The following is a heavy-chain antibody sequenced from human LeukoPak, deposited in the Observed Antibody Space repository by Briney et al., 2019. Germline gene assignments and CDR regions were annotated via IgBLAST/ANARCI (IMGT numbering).Heavy chain of an antibody. CDR2: INPNSGGT. Sequence: ASVKLSCKASGYTFTGYYMHWVRQAPGQGLEWMGWINPNSGGTNYAQKFQGRVTMTRDTSISTAYMELSRLRSDDTAVYYCARVGARNYYYYGMDVWGQGTTVTVPS. CDR1: GYTFTGYY. CDR3: ARVGARNYYYYGMDV. D-gene: IGHD6-6*01. J-gene: IGHJ6*02. V-gene: IGHV1-2*02.